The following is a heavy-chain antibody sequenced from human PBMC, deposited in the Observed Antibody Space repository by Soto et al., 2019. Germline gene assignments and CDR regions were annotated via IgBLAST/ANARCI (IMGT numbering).Heavy chain of an antibody. V-gene: IGHV4-30-2*05. CDR2: IYYSGNT. J-gene: IGHJ6*02. CDR1: GGSISSGGYS. CDR3: ASSSLYGMEV. Sequence: TLSLTCAVSGGSISSGGYSWSCIRQPPGKGLEWIGNIYYSGNTYYNPSLKSRLIISIDTSQNQFSLKVGSVTAADTAVYYCASSSLYGMEVWGQGTTVTVSS.